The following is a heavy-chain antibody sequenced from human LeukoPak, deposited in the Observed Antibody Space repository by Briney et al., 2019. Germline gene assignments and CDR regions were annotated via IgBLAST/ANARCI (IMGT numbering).Heavy chain of an antibody. D-gene: IGHD6-25*01. J-gene: IGHJ3*02. CDR1: GGSISSTTYY. V-gene: IGHV4-39*01. CDR3: ARHDSSGPYNAFDI. CDR2: IYHSGNI. Sequence: SDTLSLTCTVSGGSISSTTYYWGWIRKPPGKGLEWIGSIYHSGNIYYNPSLKSRVTISVDTSKNQFSLKLSSVAAADTAVYYCARHDSSGPYNAFDIWGQGTMVTVSS.